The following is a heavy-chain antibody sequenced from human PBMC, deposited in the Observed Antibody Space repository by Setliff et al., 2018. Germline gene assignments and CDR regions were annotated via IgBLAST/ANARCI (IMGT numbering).Heavy chain of an antibody. Sequence: PSETLSLTCAVYGDSFSDYYWGWIRQAPGKGLEWIGTAHQSGTTFYNPSLKGRVTMSVDTSKSQFSLKLNSVTATDTAAYYCARQPTGTYQWTFDSWGQGTLVTVSS. CDR2: AHQSGTT. V-gene: IGHV4-38-2*01. J-gene: IGHJ4*02. D-gene: IGHD1-26*01. CDR1: GDSFSDYY. CDR3: ARQPTGTYQWTFDS.